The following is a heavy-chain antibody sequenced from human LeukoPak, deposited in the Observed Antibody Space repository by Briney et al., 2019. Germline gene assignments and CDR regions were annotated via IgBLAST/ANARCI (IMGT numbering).Heavy chain of an antibody. V-gene: IGHV4-38-2*02. CDR3: ARVITVTTSDFDY. CDR1: GYSISSGYY. CDR2: IYHSGST. D-gene: IGHD4-17*01. Sequence: SETLSLTCTVSGYSISSGYYWGWIRQPPGKGLERIGSIYHSGSTYYNPSLKSRVTISVDTSKNQFSLKLSSVTAADTAVYYCARVITVTTSDFDYWGQGTLVTVSS. J-gene: IGHJ4*02.